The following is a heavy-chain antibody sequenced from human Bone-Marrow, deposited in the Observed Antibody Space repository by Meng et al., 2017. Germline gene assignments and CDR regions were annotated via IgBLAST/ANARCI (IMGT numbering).Heavy chain of an antibody. CDR3: ARVHSDAFDI. CDR1: GGTFSSYA. J-gene: IGHJ3*02. CDR2: IIPIFGTA. Sequence: SVKVSCKASGGTFSSYAISWVRQAPGQGLEWMGGIIPIFGTANYAQKFQGRVTITADESTSTAYMELSSLRSEETAVYYCARVHSDAFDIWGQGTMVTVSS. V-gene: IGHV1-69*13.